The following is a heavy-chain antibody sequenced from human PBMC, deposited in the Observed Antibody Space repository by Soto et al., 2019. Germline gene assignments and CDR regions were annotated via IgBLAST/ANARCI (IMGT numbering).Heavy chain of an antibody. V-gene: IGHV3-23*01. CDR3: AKALGGGRSGRGVFYPLDV. CDR2: ISGSGGDT. CDR1: GFIFTNYA. J-gene: IGHJ6*02. D-gene: IGHD2-15*01. Sequence: ESGGTLVQPGQSLRLSCSSSGFIFTNYAMTWVRQAPGKGLERVSGISGSGGDTYYAASGRGRFSVSRDYSKNTLNLQMNSLRADDTAIYYSAKALGGGRSGRGVFYPLDVWGQGTTVTVSS.